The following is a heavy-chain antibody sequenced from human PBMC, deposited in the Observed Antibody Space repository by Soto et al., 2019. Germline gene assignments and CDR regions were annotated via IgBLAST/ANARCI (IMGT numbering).Heavy chain of an antibody. Sequence: QVQLVQSGAEVKKPGSSVKVSCKASGGTFSSYAISWVRQAPGQGLEWMGGFIPIFGTANYAQKFQGRVTITADESTSTAYMELSSLRSEDTAVYYCARVRYCSSTSCRGDYYYYGMDVWGQGTTVTVSS. CDR1: GGTFSSYA. CDR3: ARVRYCSSTSCRGDYYYYGMDV. J-gene: IGHJ6*02. V-gene: IGHV1-69*01. D-gene: IGHD2-2*01. CDR2: FIPIFGTA.